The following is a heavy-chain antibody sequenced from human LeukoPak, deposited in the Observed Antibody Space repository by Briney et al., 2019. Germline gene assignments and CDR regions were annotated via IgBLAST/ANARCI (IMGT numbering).Heavy chain of an antibody. D-gene: IGHD4-17*01. CDR3: AKVISRSTTWDAFDI. Sequence: GGSLRLSCSASGFTFSNYTMHWVRQAPGKGLEYVSSISSNGGSTYSADSVKGRFTISRDNSKNTLYLQMNSLRAEDTAVYYCAKVISRSTTWDAFDIWGQGTMVTVSS. V-gene: IGHV3-64*04. CDR1: GFTFSNYT. CDR2: ISSNGGST. J-gene: IGHJ3*02.